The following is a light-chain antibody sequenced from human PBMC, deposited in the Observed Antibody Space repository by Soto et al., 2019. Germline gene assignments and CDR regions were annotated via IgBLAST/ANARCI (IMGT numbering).Light chain of an antibody. V-gene: IGKV3-20*01. Sequence: EFVLTQSPGTLSLSPGERATLSCRAIQTVRNNYLAWYQQKPGQAPRLLIYDASSRATGIPDRFSGGGSGTDFTLTISRLQSEDFAVYYCQQYNNWPPWTFGQGTKVDIK. CDR3: QQYNNWPPWT. CDR2: DAS. J-gene: IGKJ1*01. CDR1: QTVRNNY.